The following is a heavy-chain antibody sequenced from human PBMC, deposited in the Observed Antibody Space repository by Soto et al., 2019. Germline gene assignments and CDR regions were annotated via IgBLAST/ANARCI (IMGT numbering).Heavy chain of an antibody. J-gene: IGHJ5*02. V-gene: IGHV2-26*02. CDR2: IFSNDDK. D-gene: IGHD7-27*01. CDR3: ARRQLDMGTRFDP. Sequence: QVTLKESGPVLVKPTEPLTLTCTVSWFSLSNARMGVSWIRQPPGKALEWLAHIFSNDDKSYSTALKSNLPISKDTSKSRVVLTMNNMDPVDTATYYCARRQLDMGTRFDPWGQGTLVTGSS. CDR1: WFSLSNARMG.